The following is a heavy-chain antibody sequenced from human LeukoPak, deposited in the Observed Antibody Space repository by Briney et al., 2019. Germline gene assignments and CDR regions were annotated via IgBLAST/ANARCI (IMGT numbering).Heavy chain of an antibody. Sequence: GGSLRLSCAASGFTFSSLTMHWVRQAPGKGLEYVSAISSNGGSTFYADSVKGRFSISRDNSKNTLHLQMSSLRAEDTAVYYCVNQISGWVSWGQGTLVTVSS. CDR1: GFTFSSLT. D-gene: IGHD6-19*01. J-gene: IGHJ5*02. V-gene: IGHV3-64D*06. CDR3: VNQISGWVS. CDR2: ISSNGGST.